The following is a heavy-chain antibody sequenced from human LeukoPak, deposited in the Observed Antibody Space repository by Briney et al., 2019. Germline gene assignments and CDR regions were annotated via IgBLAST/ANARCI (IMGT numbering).Heavy chain of an antibody. D-gene: IGHD4-17*01. V-gene: IGHV3-23*01. J-gene: IGHJ4*02. CDR1: GFTFSSYA. CDR3: ANYGKHDY. Sequence: KTGGSLRLSYAASGFTFSSYAMSWVRQAPGKGLEWVSGISGSGGSTDYADSVKGRFTISRDNSKNTLYLQMNSLRAEDTAVYYCANYGKHDYWGQGTLVTVSS. CDR2: ISGSGGST.